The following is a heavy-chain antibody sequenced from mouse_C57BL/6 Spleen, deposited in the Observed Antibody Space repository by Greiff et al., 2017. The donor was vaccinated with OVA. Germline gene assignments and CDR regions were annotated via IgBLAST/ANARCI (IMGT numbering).Heavy chain of an antibody. D-gene: IGHD1-1*01. CDR1: GFNIKNTS. CDR2: IDPANGNT. J-gene: IGHJ1*03. V-gene: IGHV14-3*01. CDR3: APYYYGSSFRYFDV. Sequence: EVQLQQSVAELVRPGASVKLSCTASGFNIKNTSMHWVKQRPEQGLEWIGRIDPANGNTTYAPKFQGKATITADTSSNTAYLQLRSLTSEDTAIYYCAPYYYGSSFRYFDVWGTGTTVTVSS.